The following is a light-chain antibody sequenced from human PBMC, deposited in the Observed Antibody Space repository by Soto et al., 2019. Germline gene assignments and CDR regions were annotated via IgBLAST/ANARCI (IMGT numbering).Light chain of an antibody. CDR1: QSISTS. J-gene: IGKJ5*01. CDR3: QHYYAYPIT. Sequence: DLQMTQSPSNLSASVGDRVTITCRASQSISTSLAWYQQKPGKAPKLLIYKASSLETGVPSRFSGSGSGTEFTLSISSLQPDDCATYYCQHYYAYPITFGQGTRLEIK. CDR2: KAS. V-gene: IGKV1-5*03.